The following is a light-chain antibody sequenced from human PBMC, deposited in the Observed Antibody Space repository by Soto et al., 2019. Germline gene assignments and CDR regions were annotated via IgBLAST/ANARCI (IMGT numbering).Light chain of an antibody. Sequence: EIVLTQSPATLSLSPGERATLSCRASQSVSSYLAWYQQKPGQAPRLLMYEASTRATGIPARFSGSGSGTDFTLTIDRLEPEDFAVYYCQQSLNPKTFGQGTKVDIK. V-gene: IGKV3-11*01. CDR1: QSVSSY. CDR2: EAS. CDR3: QQSLNPKT. J-gene: IGKJ1*01.